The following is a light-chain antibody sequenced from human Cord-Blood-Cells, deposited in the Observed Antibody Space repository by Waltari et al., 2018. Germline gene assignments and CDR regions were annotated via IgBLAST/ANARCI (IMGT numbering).Light chain of an antibody. CDR2: DVS. J-gene: IGLJ2*01. Sequence: QSALTQPASVSGSPGQSITLSCTGTSSDVGGYNYVSWYQQHPGKAPKLMIYDVSNRPSGVSNRFSGSKSGNTASLTISGLQAEDEADYYCSSYTSISTLFGGGTKLTVL. CDR3: SSYTSISTL. CDR1: SSDVGGYNY. V-gene: IGLV2-14*01.